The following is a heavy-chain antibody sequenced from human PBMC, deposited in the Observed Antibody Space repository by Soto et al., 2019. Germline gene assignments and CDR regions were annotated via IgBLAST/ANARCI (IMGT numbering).Heavy chain of an antibody. D-gene: IGHD1-1*01. CDR3: AAVIRNTGGMDV. J-gene: IGHJ6*02. V-gene: IGHV1-58*01. CDR2: SVVRSSHT. CDR1: VVTFTSCA. Sequence: SLKVCCKKSVVTFTSCALQWVRQASGQRPEWIGSSVVRSSHTNSAQKFQERVTLTRDMGTSTAYMELSSLRSEDTCVYYCAAVIRNTGGMDVWGPGST.